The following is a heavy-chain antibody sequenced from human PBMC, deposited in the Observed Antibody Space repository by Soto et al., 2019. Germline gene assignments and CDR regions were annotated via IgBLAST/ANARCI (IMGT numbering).Heavy chain of an antibody. CDR1: GYTFTSYA. Sequence: ASVKVSCKASGYTFTSYAMHWVRQAPGQRLEWMGWINAGNGNTRYSQKFQGRVTITRDTSASTAYMELSSLRSEDTAVYYCARVHDASYYYYYGMDVWGQGTTVTVSS. V-gene: IGHV1-3*01. J-gene: IGHJ6*02. CDR2: INAGNGNT. CDR3: ARVHDASYYYYYGMDV.